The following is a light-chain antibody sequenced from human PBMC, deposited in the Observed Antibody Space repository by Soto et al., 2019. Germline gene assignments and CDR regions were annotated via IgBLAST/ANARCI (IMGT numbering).Light chain of an antibody. CDR3: QQYKSFWT. CDR1: QSISSW. Sequence: DIHMTQSPSTLSAFVGDRVTITCRANQSISSWLAWYQQKPGKAPKLLIFKASTLESGVPSRFSGSGSGTEFALTISSLQPDDFATYYCQQYKSFWTVGQGTKVDSK. CDR2: KAS. J-gene: IGKJ1*01. V-gene: IGKV1-5*03.